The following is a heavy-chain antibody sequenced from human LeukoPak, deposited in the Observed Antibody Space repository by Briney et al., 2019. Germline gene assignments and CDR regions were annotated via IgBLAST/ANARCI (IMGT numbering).Heavy chain of an antibody. CDR3: AKGGAQSCSRTSCHPWGDYYYYYMDV. CDR1: GFTFSSYA. CDR2: ISGSGGST. D-gene: IGHD2-2*01. J-gene: IGHJ6*03. Sequence: QSGGSLRLSCAASGFTFSSYAMSWVRQAPGKGLEWVSAISGSGGSTYYADSVKGRFTISRDNSKNTLYLQMNSLRAEDTAVYYCAKGGAQSCSRTSCHPWGDYYYYYMDVWGKGTTVTVSS. V-gene: IGHV3-23*01.